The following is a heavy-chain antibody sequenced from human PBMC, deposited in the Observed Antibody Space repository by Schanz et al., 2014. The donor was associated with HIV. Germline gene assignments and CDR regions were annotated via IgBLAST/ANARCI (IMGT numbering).Heavy chain of an antibody. CDR1: GFTFSSYS. J-gene: IGHJ5*02. D-gene: IGHD6-6*01. CDR2: ISSSSTYI. CDR3: ARDWGWQLDPDPFDP. V-gene: IGHV3-21*01. Sequence: EVQLVESGGGLVKPGGSLRLSCAAFGFTFSSYSMNWVRQAPGKGLEWVSSISSSSTYIDYADAVKGRFTISRDNARNSLYLQLNSLTDEDTAVYYCARDWGWQLDPDPFDPWGQGTLVTVSS.